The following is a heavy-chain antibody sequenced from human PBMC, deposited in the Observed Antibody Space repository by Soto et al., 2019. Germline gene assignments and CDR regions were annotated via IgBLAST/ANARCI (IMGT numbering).Heavy chain of an antibody. J-gene: IGHJ4*02. Sequence: GGSLRLSCAASGFPFSSYGMHWVRQAPGKGLDRVGVIWYDGSNKDYAESVKGRFTISRDNSKNMLYLQMNSLRADDTAVYYCARSINWGQGTLVTVSS. V-gene: IGHV3-33*01. CDR2: IWYDGSNK. CDR1: GFPFSSYG. CDR3: ARSIN.